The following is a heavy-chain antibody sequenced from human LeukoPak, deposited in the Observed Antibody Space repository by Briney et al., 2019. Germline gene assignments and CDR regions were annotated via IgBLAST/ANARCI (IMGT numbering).Heavy chain of an antibody. V-gene: IGHV5-51*01. D-gene: IGHD3-22*01. CDR2: IYPGDSDT. J-gene: IGHJ3*02. Sequence: GESLKISCKGSGYSFSNYWIGWVRQMPGKGLEWMGIIYPGDSDTRYSPSFQGQVTISADKSISTAYLQWSSLKASDTAIYYCARRVNYYDSSGYYYQGAFDIWGQGTMVTVSS. CDR1: GYSFSNYW. CDR3: ARRVNYYDSSGYYYQGAFDI.